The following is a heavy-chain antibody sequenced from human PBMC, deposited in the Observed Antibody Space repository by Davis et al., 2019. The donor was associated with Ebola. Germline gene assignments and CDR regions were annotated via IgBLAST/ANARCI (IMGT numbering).Heavy chain of an antibody. Sequence: GESLKISCAASGYTFSAYAMSWVRQAPGKGLEWVSGISGSGVISYYADSVKGRFTISRDNSENTLHLQMTNLRAEDTAVYYCARGGIAVDGTSSHGMDVWGQGTTVTVSS. CDR2: ISGSGVIS. J-gene: IGHJ6*02. D-gene: IGHD6-13*01. V-gene: IGHV3-23*01. CDR3: ARGGIAVDGTSSHGMDV. CDR1: GYTFSAYA.